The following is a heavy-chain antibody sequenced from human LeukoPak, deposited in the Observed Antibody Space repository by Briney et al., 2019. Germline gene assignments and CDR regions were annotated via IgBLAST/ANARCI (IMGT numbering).Heavy chain of an antibody. D-gene: IGHD6-19*01. CDR3: ARAAGLDNWFDP. J-gene: IGHJ5*02. Sequence: SSETLSLTCAVYGGSFSGYYWSWIRQPPGKGLEWIGEINHSGSTNYNPSLKSRVTISVDTSKNQFSLELSSVTAADTAVYYCARAAGLDNWFDPWGQGTLVTVSS. CDR2: INHSGST. V-gene: IGHV4-34*01. CDR1: GGSFSGYY.